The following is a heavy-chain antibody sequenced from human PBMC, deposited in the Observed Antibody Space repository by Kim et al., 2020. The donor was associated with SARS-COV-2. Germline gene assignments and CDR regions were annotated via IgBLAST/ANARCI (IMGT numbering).Heavy chain of an antibody. V-gene: IGHV4-39*01. D-gene: IGHD3-10*01. CDR3: ARHLFERMVRGVISRGMDV. CDR2: IYYSGST. J-gene: IGHJ6*02. CDR1: GGSISSSSYY. Sequence: SETLSLTCTVSGGSISSSSYYWGWIRQPPGKGLEWIGSIYYSGSTYYNPSLKSRVTISVDTSKNQFSLKLSSVTAADTAVYYCARHLFERMVRGVISRGMDVWGQGTTVTVSS.